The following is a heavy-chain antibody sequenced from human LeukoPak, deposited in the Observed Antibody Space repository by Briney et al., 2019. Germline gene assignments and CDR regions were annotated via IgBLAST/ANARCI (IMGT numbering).Heavy chain of an antibody. D-gene: IGHD6-6*01. Sequence: SGPALVKPTQTLTLTCTFSGFSLSTSGVGVGWIRQPPGKALEWLALIYWNDDKRYSPSLKSRLTITEDTSKNQVVLTMTNMDPVDTATYYCAHTVEELVYYYYYMDVWGKGTTVTVSS. V-gene: IGHV2-5*01. CDR3: AHTVEELVYYYYYMDV. J-gene: IGHJ6*03. CDR1: GFSLSTSGVG. CDR2: IYWNDDK.